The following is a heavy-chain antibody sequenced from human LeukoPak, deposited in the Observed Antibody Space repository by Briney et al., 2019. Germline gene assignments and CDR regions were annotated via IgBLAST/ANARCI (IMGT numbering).Heavy chain of an antibody. J-gene: IGHJ4*02. V-gene: IGHV1-69*02. Sequence: SVKVSCKASGGTFSSYTISWVRQAPGQGLEWMGRIIPILGIANYAQKFQGRVTITADKSTSTAYMELSSLRSEDTAVYYCARASYYYDSSGYSYYWGQGTLVTVSS. CDR1: GGTFSSYT. CDR3: ARASYYYDSSGYSYY. D-gene: IGHD3-22*01. CDR2: IIPILGIA.